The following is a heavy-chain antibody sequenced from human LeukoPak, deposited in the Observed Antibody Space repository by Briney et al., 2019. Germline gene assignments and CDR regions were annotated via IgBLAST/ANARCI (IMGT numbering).Heavy chain of an antibody. CDR1: GYTFTSYD. CDR2: MNPNSGNT. Sequence: EASVKVSCKASGYTFTSYDINWVRQATGQGLEWMGWMNPNSGNTGYAQKFQCRVTMTRNTSISTAYMELSSLRSEDTAVYYCARRGITIFGVVPSHGMDVWGQETTVTVSS. J-gene: IGHJ6*02. V-gene: IGHV1-8*01. D-gene: IGHD3-3*01. CDR3: ARRGITIFGVVPSHGMDV.